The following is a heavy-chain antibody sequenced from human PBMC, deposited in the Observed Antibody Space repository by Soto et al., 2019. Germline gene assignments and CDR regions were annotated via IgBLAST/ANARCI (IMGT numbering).Heavy chain of an antibody. Sequence: TLSLTCTVSGGSISSSSYYWGWIRQPPGKGLEWIGSIYYSGSTYYNPSLKSRVTISVDTSKNQFSLKLSSVTAADTAVYYCARDIVVVVAAINWFDPWGQG. CDR1: GGSISSSSYY. V-gene: IGHV4-39*01. CDR2: IYYSGST. J-gene: IGHJ5*02. D-gene: IGHD2-15*01. CDR3: ARDIVVVVAAINWFDP.